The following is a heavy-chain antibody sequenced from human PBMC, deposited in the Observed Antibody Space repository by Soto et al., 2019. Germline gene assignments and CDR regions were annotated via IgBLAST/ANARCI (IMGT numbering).Heavy chain of an antibody. CDR1: GYSVSSNSAA. V-gene: IGHV6-1*01. D-gene: IGHD6-13*01. J-gene: IGHJ6*02. CDR2: TYYRSKWYN. CDR3: ARDSGGSSSGYYYYGMDV. Sequence: SQTLSLTCAISGYSVSSNSAAWNWIRQSPSRGLEWLGRTYYRSKWYNDYAVSVKSRITINPDTSKNQFSLQLNSVTPEDTAVYYCARDSGGSSSGYYYYGMDVWGQGTTVTVS.